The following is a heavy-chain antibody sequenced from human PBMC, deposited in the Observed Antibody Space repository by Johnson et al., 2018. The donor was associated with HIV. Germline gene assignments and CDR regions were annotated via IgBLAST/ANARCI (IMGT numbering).Heavy chain of an antibody. J-gene: IGHJ3*02. CDR2: ITSNTDGGTT. V-gene: IGHV3-15*01. CDR1: GFTFSDVW. D-gene: IGHD6-6*01. Sequence: VQLVESGGGVVRPGGSLRLSCVASGFTFSDVWMTWVRQAPGRGLEWVGRITSNTDGGTTDYAAPVKGRFTISRDNSKNTLYLQMNSLRAEDTAVYYCAREYSSLSQGAFDIWGQGTMVTVSS. CDR3: AREYSSLSQGAFDI.